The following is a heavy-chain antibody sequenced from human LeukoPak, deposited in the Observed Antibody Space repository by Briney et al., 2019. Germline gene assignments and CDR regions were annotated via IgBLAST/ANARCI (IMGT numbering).Heavy chain of an antibody. CDR3: ARGSNWLDP. J-gene: IGHJ5*02. Sequence: SETLSLTCSVPGDSINNYYWSWIRQPPGKGLEWIGYIYYSGNNNYNPPLKSRVTISKDTSKKQISLSLSSVTAADTAVYYCARGSNWLDPWGQGTLVTVSS. D-gene: IGHD6-6*01. V-gene: IGHV4-59*01. CDR1: GDSINNYY. CDR2: IYYSGNN.